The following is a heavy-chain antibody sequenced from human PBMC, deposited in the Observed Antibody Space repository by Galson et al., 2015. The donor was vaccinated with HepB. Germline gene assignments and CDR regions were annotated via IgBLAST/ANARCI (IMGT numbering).Heavy chain of an antibody. V-gene: IGHV1-69*04. CDR3: ASLDSSSPFDAFDI. CDR1: GGTFSSYA. Sequence: KVSCKASGGTFSSYAISWVRQAPGQGLEWMGRIIPILGITNYAQKFQGRVTITADKSTSTTYMELSSLRSEDTAVYYCASLDSSSPFDAFDIWGQGTMVTVSS. CDR2: IIPILGIT. J-gene: IGHJ3*02. D-gene: IGHD6-13*01.